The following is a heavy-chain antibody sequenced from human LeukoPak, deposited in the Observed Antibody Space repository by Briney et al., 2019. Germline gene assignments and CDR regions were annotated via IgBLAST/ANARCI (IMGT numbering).Heavy chain of an antibody. CDR2: VSYDGTNK. D-gene: IGHD3-16*02. CDR1: GFTFPSYA. CDR3: VKGGDYIWGTYRYYYYMDV. Sequence: GRSLRLSCAASGFTFPSYAMDWVRQAPGKGLEWVAVVSYDGTNKYYADSVKGRFTISRDDSKNTLYLQMNSLRAEDTAVYYCVKGGDYIWGTYRYYYYMDVWGKGTTVTVSS. J-gene: IGHJ6*03. V-gene: IGHV3-30*04.